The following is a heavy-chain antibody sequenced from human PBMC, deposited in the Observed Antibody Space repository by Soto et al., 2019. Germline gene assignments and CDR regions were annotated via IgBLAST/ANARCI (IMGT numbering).Heavy chain of an antibody. J-gene: IGHJ4*02. CDR3: ARAADYGDYHNDY. V-gene: IGHV3-74*01. Sequence: GGSLRLSCAASGFTFSSYWMHWVRQAPGKGLVWVSRINSDGSSTSYADSVKGRFTISRDNAKNTLYLQMNSLRAEDTAVYYCARAADYGDYHNDYWGQGTLVTVS. D-gene: IGHD4-17*01. CDR2: INSDGSST. CDR1: GFTFSSYW.